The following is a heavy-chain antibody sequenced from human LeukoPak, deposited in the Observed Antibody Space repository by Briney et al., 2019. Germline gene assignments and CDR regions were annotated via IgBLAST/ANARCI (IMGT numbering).Heavy chain of an antibody. J-gene: IGHJ4*02. CDR2: IWSDGTEK. Sequence: GGSLRLSCATSGFTFSHYGMHWVRQAPGKGLEWVAVIWSDGTEKYYGDSVKGRFTISRDNSKKAVYLQVNSLRVEDTAVYYCAKDAQRGFDFSNSLESWGQGTLVTVSP. CDR1: GFTFSHYG. V-gene: IGHV3-33*06. D-gene: IGHD4-11*01. CDR3: AKDAQRGFDFSNSLES.